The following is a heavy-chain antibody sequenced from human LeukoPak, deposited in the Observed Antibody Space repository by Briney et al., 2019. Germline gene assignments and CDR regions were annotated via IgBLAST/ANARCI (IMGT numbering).Heavy chain of an antibody. D-gene: IGHD3-22*01. CDR2: IKIDGSTK. V-gene: IGHV3-74*01. CDR1: GFTLSDHW. Sequence: GGSLRLSCAASGFTLSDHWMHWVRQAPGKGLVSVALIKIDGSTKTLADSVKGRFTISRDNAKNTLYLQMTSLRVDDTAVYFCARDDNSYDGIAYSSGFDYWGQGALVTVSS. CDR3: ARDDNSYDGIAYSSGFDY. J-gene: IGHJ4*02.